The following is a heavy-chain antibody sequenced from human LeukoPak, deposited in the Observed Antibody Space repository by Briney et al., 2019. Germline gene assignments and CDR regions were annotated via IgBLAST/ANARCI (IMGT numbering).Heavy chain of an antibody. CDR1: GYTFTSYD. CDR3: ARGRSIAAAGTISY. D-gene: IGHD6-13*01. J-gene: IGHJ4*02. CDR2: MNPNSGNT. V-gene: IGHV1-8*01. Sequence: ASVKVSCKASGYTFTSYDINWVRQATGQGLEWMGWMNPNSGNTGYAQKFQGRVTMTRNTSISTAYMELSSLRSEDTAVYYCARGRSIAAAGTISYWGQGTLVTDSS.